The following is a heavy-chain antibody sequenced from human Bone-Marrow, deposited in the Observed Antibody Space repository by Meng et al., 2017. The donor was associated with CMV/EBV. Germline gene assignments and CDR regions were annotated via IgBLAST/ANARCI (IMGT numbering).Heavy chain of an antibody. D-gene: IGHD3-3*01. CDR1: GYTFTSYG. V-gene: IGHV1-18*01. J-gene: IGHJ6*02. Sequence: ASVKSCKASGYTFTSYGISWVRQAPGQGLEWMGWISAYNGNTNYAQKLQGRVTMTTDTSTSTAYMELRSLRSDDTAVYYCAREGLWSGWTREYGMDVWGQGTTVTVSS. CDR2: ISAYNGNT. CDR3: AREGLWSGWTREYGMDV.